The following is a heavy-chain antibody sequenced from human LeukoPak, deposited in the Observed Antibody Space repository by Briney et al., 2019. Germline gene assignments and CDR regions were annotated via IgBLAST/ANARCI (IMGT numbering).Heavy chain of an antibody. CDR3: GRGPTRYSFAS. D-gene: IGHD3-3*01. CDR2: IYYSGST. Sequence: PSETLSLTCSVSGASMTNYYWSWIRQPPGKGLEWIAYIYYSGSTNYNPSLKSRVTISVDTSKNQFFLNLTSVTAADTAVYYCGRGPTRYSFASWGQGTLVTVSS. CDR1: GASMTNYY. V-gene: IGHV4-59*01. J-gene: IGHJ4*02.